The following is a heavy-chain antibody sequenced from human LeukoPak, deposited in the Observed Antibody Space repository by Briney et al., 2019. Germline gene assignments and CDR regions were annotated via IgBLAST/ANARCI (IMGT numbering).Heavy chain of an antibody. D-gene: IGHD1-26*01. CDR2: ISAYNGNT. J-gene: IGHJ4*02. CDR1: GGTFSSYA. Sequence: ASVKVSCKASGGTFSSYAISWVRQAPGQGLEWMGWISAYNGNTNYAQKLQGRVTMTTDTSTSTAYMELRSLRSDDTAVYYCARDQLGATGDYWGQGTLVTVSS. V-gene: IGHV1-18*01. CDR3: ARDQLGATGDY.